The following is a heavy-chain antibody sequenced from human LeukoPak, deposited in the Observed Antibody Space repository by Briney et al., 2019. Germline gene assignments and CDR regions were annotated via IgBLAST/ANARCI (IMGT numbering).Heavy chain of an antibody. CDR1: GYTFTGYY. V-gene: IGHV1-2*02. CDR2: INPNTGGT. J-gene: IGHJ4*02. CDR3: ARVRDGNTVDFDY. Sequence: ASVKVSCKASGYTFTGYYIHWVRQAPGQGPEWMGYINPNTGGTKYAQIFQDRVTMTRDTSIRTAYMELSRLRSDDTAVYYCARVRDGNTVDFDYWGQGTLVTVSS. D-gene: IGHD4-23*01.